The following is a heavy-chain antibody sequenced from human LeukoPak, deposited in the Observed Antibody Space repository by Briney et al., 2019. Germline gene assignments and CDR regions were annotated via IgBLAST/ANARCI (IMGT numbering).Heavy chain of an antibody. CDR1: GFSLSNARMG. V-gene: IGHV2-26*01. D-gene: IGHD2-2*01. Sequence: GPVLVKPTATLTLTCTVSGFSLSNARMGVSWIRQPPGKALEWLAHIFSNDEKSYSTSLKSRLTISKDTSKSQVVLTMTNMDPVDAATYYCARRLGYCSSTSCYAGTGWFDPWGQGTLVTVSS. J-gene: IGHJ5*02. CDR2: IFSNDEK. CDR3: ARRLGYCSSTSCYAGTGWFDP.